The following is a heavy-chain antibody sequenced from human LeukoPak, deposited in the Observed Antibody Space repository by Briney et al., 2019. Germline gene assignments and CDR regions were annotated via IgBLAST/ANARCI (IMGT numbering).Heavy chain of an antibody. V-gene: IGHV3-9*01. D-gene: IGHD1-1*01. CDR3: AKAPRWNDVNTWFDP. CDR1: GFTFDDYA. Sequence: GGSVRLSCAASGFTFDDYAMHCVRQAPGKGRECVSGISWNSGSIGYADSVKGRFTLSRDNAKNSMYLQMNSLRAEDTALYYCAKAPRWNDVNTWFDPWGQGTLVTVSS. CDR2: ISWNSGSI. J-gene: IGHJ5*02.